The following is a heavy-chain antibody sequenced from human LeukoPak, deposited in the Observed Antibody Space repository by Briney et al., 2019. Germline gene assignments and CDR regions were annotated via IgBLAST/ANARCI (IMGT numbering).Heavy chain of an antibody. CDR2: IFGSGGSA. D-gene: IGHD6-19*01. Sequence: GGSLRLSCEASGFTFGSYAMYWVRQAPGKGLEWVAGIFGSGGSAHYADSAKGRFTISRDNSKNTVYLQVNSLRAEDTAVYYCGKTTTGYSSGQKPAWPVDYWGQGTLVTVSS. V-gene: IGHV3-23*01. CDR1: GFTFGSYA. J-gene: IGHJ4*02. CDR3: GKTTTGYSSGQKPAWPVDY.